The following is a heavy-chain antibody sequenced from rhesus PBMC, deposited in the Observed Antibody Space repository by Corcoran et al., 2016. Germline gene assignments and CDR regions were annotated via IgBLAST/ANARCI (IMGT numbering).Heavy chain of an antibody. CDR3: AKNTNFWTGYYFDY. D-gene: IGHD3-3*01. CDR2: INSGGGST. V-gene: IGHV3S5*01. CDR1: GFTFSSYG. J-gene: IGHJ4*01. Sequence: EVQLVETGGGLVQPGGSLKLSCAASGFTFSSYGMSWVRQAPGKGLEWVSAINSGGGSTYYAYSVKARFTISRDNSKNTLSLQMNSLRADDTSVYYCAKNTNFWTGYYFDYWGQVFLVTVSS.